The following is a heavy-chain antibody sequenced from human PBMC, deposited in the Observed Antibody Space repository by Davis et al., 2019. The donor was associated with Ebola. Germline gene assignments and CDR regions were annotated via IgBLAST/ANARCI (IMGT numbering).Heavy chain of an antibody. J-gene: IGHJ3*02. D-gene: IGHD3-22*01. V-gene: IGHV3-33*08. CDR2: IGYDGSNK. CDR3: ARRRYYDSSGYPDAFDI. CDR1: GFTFSSYE. Sequence: GESLKISCAASGFTFSSYEMNWVRQAPGKGLEWVAVIGYDGSNKYYADSVKGRFTISRDNSKNTLYLQMNSLRAEDTAVYYCARRRYYDSSGYPDAFDIWGQGTMVTVSS.